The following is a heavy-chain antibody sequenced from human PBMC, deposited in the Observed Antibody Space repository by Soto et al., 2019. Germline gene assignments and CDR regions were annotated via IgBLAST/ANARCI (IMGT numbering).Heavy chain of an antibody. CDR1: GGSISSYY. J-gene: IGHJ4*02. CDR3: ARGGWRQIDY. Sequence: QVQLQESGPGLVKPSETLSLTCTVSGGSISSYYWSWIRQPPGKGLEWIGYIYYSGSTNYNPSLXSXVXIXVETSKNQFSLKLSSVTAADTAVYYCARGGWRQIDYWGQGTLVTVSS. CDR2: IYYSGST. V-gene: IGHV4-59*08. D-gene: IGHD3-3*01.